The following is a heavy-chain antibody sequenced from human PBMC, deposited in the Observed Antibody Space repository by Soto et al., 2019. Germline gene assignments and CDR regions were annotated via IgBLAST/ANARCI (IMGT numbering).Heavy chain of an antibody. CDR1: EFMFSGYA. CDR2: MSYDGTNT. V-gene: IGHV3-30-3*01. Sequence: PGGSLRLACTAYEFMFSGYAMLWVRQAPGRGLEWVAAMSYDGTNTYYADSLKGRFTISRDNSKNTLFLQMSSLTADDSAVYYCARDPSPYTSGWYGIDFWGLGTMVTVSS. D-gene: IGHD6-19*01. CDR3: ARDPSPYTSGWYGIDF. J-gene: IGHJ4*01.